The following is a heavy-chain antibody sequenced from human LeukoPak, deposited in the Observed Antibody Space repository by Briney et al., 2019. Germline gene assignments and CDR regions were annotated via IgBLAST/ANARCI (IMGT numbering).Heavy chain of an antibody. D-gene: IGHD6-19*01. CDR2: ISAYNGNT. Sequence: ASVKVSCKASGGTFSSYAISWVRQAPGQGLEWMGWISAYNGNTNYAQKLQGRVTMTTDTSTSTAYMELRSLRSDDTAVYYCARDLVAGTFRYWGQGTLVTVSS. CDR1: GGTFSSYA. J-gene: IGHJ4*02. CDR3: ARDLVAGTFRY. V-gene: IGHV1-18*01.